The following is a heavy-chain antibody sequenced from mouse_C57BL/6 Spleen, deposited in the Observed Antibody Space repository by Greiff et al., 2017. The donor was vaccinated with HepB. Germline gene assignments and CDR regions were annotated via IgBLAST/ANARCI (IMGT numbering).Heavy chain of an antibody. CDR3: ARSVVERNYFDY. J-gene: IGHJ2*01. V-gene: IGHV1-55*01. CDR1: GYTFTSYW. D-gene: IGHD1-1*01. CDR2: IYPGSGST. Sequence: QVQLQQPGAELVKPGASVKMSCKASGYTFTSYWITWVKQRPGQGLEWIGDIYPGSGSTNYNEKFKSKTTLTVDTSSSTAYMQLSSLTSEDSAVYYCARSVVERNYFDYWGQGTTLTVSS.